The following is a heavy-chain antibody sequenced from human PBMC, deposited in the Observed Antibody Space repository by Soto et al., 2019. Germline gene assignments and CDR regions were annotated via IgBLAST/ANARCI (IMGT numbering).Heavy chain of an antibody. CDR3: ARVYCSGGSCYSALRFYYYGMDV. J-gene: IGHJ6*02. CDR1: GGTFSSYA. Sequence: AASVKVSCKASGGTFSSYAISWVRQAPGQGLEWMGGIIPIFGTANYAQKFQGRVTITADESTSTAYMELSSLRSEDTAVYYCARVYCSGGSCYSALRFYYYGMDVWGQGTTVTVSS. D-gene: IGHD2-15*01. CDR2: IIPIFGTA. V-gene: IGHV1-69*13.